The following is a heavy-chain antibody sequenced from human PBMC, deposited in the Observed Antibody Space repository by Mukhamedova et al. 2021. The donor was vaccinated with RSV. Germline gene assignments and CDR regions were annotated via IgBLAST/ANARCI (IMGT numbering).Heavy chain of an antibody. CDR2: IDSDGGST. J-gene: IGHJ4*02. D-gene: IGHD3-9*01. Sequence: WVSRIDSDGGSTSYADSVKGRFTISRDNAKNTLYLQMNSLRAEDTAVYYCARDGGIYDTLTCFSPWGVDYWGQ. V-gene: IGHV3-74*01. CDR3: ARDGGIYDTLTCFSPWGVDY.